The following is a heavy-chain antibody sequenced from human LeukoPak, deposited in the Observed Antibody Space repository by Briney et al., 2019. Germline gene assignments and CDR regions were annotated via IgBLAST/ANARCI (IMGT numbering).Heavy chain of an antibody. D-gene: IGHD1-14*01. CDR2: ILYSGDT. CDR3: AKRGGTTRGAFDL. V-gene: IGHV4-39*01. J-gene: IGHJ3*01. CDR1: GGSLYIYNSY. Sequence: SETLSLTCTVSGGSLYIYNSYSNWIRQSPGKGLEWIGSILYSGDTYYIPSLKGRVTISADRSKNQISLSLSSVTAADSAVYYCAKRGGTTRGAFDLWGQGTIVTVSS.